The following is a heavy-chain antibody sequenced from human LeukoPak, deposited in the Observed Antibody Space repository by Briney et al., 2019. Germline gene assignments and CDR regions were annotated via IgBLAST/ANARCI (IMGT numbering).Heavy chain of an antibody. D-gene: IGHD2-15*01. CDR3: ARDKGYCSGGSCYDAFDI. CDR2: IWYDGSNK. V-gene: IGHV3-33*01. Sequence: GSLRLSCAASGFTFSSYGMHWVRQAPGKGLEWVAVIWYDGSNKYYADSVKGRFTISRDNSKNTLYLQMNSLRAEDTAVYYCARDKGYCSGGSCYDAFDIWGQGTMVTVSS. CDR1: GFTFSSYG. J-gene: IGHJ3*02.